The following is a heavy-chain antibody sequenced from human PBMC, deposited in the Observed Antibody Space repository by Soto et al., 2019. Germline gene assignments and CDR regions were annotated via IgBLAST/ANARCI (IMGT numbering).Heavy chain of an antibody. CDR2: IYHSGST. CDR3: ARVGSPSPAYYYDAFDY. J-gene: IGHJ4*02. CDR1: GGSISSSNW. Sequence: PSETLSLTCAVSGGSISSSNWWSWVRQPPGKGLEWIGEIYHSGSTNYNPSLKSRVTISVDKSKNQFSLKLSSVTAADTAVYYCARVGSPSPAYYYDAFDYWGQGTLVTVSS. V-gene: IGHV4-4*02. D-gene: IGHD3-22*01.